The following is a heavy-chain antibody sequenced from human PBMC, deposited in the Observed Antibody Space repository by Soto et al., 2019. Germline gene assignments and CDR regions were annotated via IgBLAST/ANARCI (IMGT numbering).Heavy chain of an antibody. J-gene: IGHJ4*02. CDR3: ARDMFYYDSNYYYFRGPFDY. CDR1: GASVISTNW. V-gene: IGHV4-4*02. D-gene: IGHD3-22*01. CDR2: IFHSGST. Sequence: QVHLQESGPGLVKPSGTLSLTCAVSGASVISTNWWSWVRQPPGKGLEWIGEIFHSGSTNYNPSLKSRVTISLDKSKNQFFLNLTSVTAADTAIYYCARDMFYYDSNYYYFRGPFDYWGQGTLVTVSS.